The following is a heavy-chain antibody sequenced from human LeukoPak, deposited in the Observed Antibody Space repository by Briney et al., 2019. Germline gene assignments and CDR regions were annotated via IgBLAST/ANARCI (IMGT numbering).Heavy chain of an antibody. Sequence: GASVKVSSTPSVYTFTSYDINWVRQATGQGPEGMGWMNPNSGNTAYAQKFQGRVTMTRNTSISTAYMELSSLRSEDTAVYYCARDYPSYGDYLYYYYYMDVWGKGTTVTVSS. CDR2: MNPNSGNT. CDR3: ARDYPSYGDYLYYYYYMDV. CDR1: VYTFTSYD. D-gene: IGHD4-17*01. J-gene: IGHJ6*03. V-gene: IGHV1-8*01.